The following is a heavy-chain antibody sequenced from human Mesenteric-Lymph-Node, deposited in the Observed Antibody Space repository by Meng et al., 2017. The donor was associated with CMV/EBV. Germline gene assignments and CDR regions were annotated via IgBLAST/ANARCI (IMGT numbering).Heavy chain of an antibody. D-gene: IGHD2-2*01. CDR2: ITSSGTTR. Sequence: GESLKISCVTSDFTFSTYSMNWVRQVPGKGLQWISYITSSGTTRYYADSVKGRFTISRDNAKNSLYLQMDSLRAEDTAVYSCAKDIVAMTSLYYNAMDVWGQGTTVTVSS. CDR1: DFTFSTYS. J-gene: IGHJ6*02. V-gene: IGHV3-48*04. CDR3: AKDIVAMTSLYYNAMDV.